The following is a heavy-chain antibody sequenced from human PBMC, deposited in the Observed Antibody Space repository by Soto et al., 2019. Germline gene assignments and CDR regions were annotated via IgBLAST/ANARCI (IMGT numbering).Heavy chain of an antibody. V-gene: IGHV1-18*04. CDR2: ISAYNGNT. CDR3: AYLKGGSSRYGAYYGMDV. D-gene: IGHD6-13*01. CDR1: GYTFTSYG. J-gene: IGHJ6*02. Sequence: QVQLVQSGAEVKKPGASVKVSCKASGYTFTSYGISWVRQAPGQGLEWMGWISAYNGNTNYAQKLQGRVTMTTDTSTRTAYMELRSLRSDDTAVYYCAYLKGGSSRYGAYYGMDVWGQGTTVTVSS.